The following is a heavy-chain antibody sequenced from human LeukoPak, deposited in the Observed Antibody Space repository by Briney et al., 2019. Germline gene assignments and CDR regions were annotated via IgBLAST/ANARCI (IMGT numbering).Heavy chain of an antibody. CDR3: PRVGPTSCGGSCPFDY. D-gene: IGHD2-21*01. J-gene: IGHJ4*02. Sequence: GGSLRLSCAASGFSFSDYFMSWIRQAPGKGLEWVSYISSSGSIIHYADSVKGRFTTSRDNAKNSLYLQMNSLRAEDTAVYYCPRVGPTSCGGSCPFDYWGQGTLVTVSS. CDR1: GFSFSDYF. CDR2: ISSSGSII. V-gene: IGHV3-11*04.